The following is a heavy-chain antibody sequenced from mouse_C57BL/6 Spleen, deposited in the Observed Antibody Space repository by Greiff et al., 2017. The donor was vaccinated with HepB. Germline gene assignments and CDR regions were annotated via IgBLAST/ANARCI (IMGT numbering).Heavy chain of an antibody. J-gene: IGHJ3*01. CDR2: IDPEDGDT. CDR1: GFNIKDYY. CDR3: TTDRSPFAY. Sequence: VHVKQSGAELVRPGASVKLSCTASGFNIKDYYMHWVKQRPEQGLEWIGRIDPEDGDTEYAPKFQGKATMTADTSSNTAYLQLSSLTSEDTAVYYCTTDRSPFAYWGQGTLVTVSA. V-gene: IGHV14-1*01.